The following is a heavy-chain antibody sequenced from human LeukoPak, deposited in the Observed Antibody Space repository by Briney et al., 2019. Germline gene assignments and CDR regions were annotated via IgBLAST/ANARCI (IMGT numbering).Heavy chain of an antibody. D-gene: IGHD3-9*01. CDR3: AGDQYDTRSRRGNFDS. V-gene: IGHV3-23*01. CDR1: GFTFSSYA. J-gene: IGHJ4*02. Sequence: GGSLRLSCAASGFTFSSYAMSWVRQAPGKGLEWVSSISGSGDSTYYADSVKGRFTISRDNSKNTLYLQMYSLRVEDTAVFYCAGDQYDTRSRRGNFDSWGQGTLVIVSS. CDR2: ISGSGDST.